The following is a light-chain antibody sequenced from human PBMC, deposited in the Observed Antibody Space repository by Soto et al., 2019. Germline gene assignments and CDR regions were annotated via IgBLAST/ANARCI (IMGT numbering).Light chain of an antibody. CDR3: SSYTSSSTLGV. J-gene: IGLJ1*01. V-gene: IGLV2-14*01. CDR2: EVS. Sequence: HSALTQPASVSGSPGQSITISCTGTSSDVGGYNYVSWYQQHPGKAPKLMIYEVSNRPSGVSNRFSGSKSGNTASLTISGLQAEDEADYYCSSYTSSSTLGVFGTGTKLTV. CDR1: SSDVGGYNY.